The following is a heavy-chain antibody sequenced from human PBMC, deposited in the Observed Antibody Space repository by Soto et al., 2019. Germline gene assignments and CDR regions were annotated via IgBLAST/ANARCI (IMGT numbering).Heavy chain of an antibody. Sequence: SETLSLTCTVSGASIGSGSYYWSWIRQYPGEGLVWIGHIYDSGRTYYNPSLESRVSISIDTSKNEFSLTPTSVTAADTAVYYCARLTTIITGAFDDWGLGTVVTGSS. V-gene: IGHV4-31*03. CDR1: GASIGSGSYY. CDR3: ARLTTIITGAFDD. CDR2: IYDSGRT. D-gene: IGHD7-27*01. J-gene: IGHJ4*02.